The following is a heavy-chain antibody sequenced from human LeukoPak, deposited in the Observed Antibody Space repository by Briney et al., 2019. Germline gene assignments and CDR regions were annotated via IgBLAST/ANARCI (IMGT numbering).Heavy chain of an antibody. Sequence: PGGSLRLSCAASGFTFSDYYMSWIRQAPGKGLEGVSYISSSGSTIYYADSVKGRFTISRDNAKNSLYLQMNSLRAEDTAVYYCARAYLSSGCAFDIWGQGTMVTVSS. D-gene: IGHD6-19*01. CDR1: GFTFSDYY. CDR2: ISSSGSTI. CDR3: ARAYLSSGCAFDI. J-gene: IGHJ3*02. V-gene: IGHV3-11*01.